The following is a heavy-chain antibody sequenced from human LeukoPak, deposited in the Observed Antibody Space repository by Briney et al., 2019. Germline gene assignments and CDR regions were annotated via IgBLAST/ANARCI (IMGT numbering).Heavy chain of an antibody. Sequence: PGGSLRLSCAASGFTFSSYWMSWVRQAPGRGLEWVANIKQDGSEKYYVDSVKGRFTISRDNSKNSLYLQMNSLRAEDTTVYYCARGGDASAYRPFDYWGQGVLVIVSS. CDR1: GFTFSSYW. CDR3: ARGGDASAYRPFDY. D-gene: IGHD5-12*01. CDR2: IKQDGSEK. J-gene: IGHJ4*02. V-gene: IGHV3-7*05.